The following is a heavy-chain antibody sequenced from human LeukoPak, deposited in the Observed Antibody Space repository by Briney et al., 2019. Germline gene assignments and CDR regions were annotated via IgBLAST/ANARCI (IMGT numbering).Heavy chain of an antibody. D-gene: IGHD1-26*01. V-gene: IGHV3-48*03. CDR2: ISSSGVTI. CDR3: ARENSGSSPGSYSYYYYMDV. CDR1: GFTFSGYE. Sequence: GGSLRLSCAASGFTFSGYEMNWVRQAPGKGLEWVSYISSSGVTIYYADSVKGRFIISRDNAMNALHLQMSSLRAEDTAVYYCARENSGSSPGSYSYYYYMDVWGKGTTVTVSS. J-gene: IGHJ6*03.